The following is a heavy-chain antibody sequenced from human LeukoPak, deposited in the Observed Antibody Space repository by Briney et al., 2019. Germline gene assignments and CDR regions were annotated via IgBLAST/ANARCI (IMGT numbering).Heavy chain of an antibody. CDR3: ATHKSFDYLSPIDS. J-gene: IGHJ5*01. CDR2: IYYTGST. D-gene: IGHD3-9*01. CDR1: GGSVSSSRYY. Sequence: PSETLSLTCPVSGGSVSSSRYYWGWIRQPPGKGREWIGSIYYTGSTYYKPSLKSRVTISVDASKNQISLKLSSVTAADTAVYFCATHKSFDYLSPIDSWGQGTLVTVSS. V-gene: IGHV4-39*01.